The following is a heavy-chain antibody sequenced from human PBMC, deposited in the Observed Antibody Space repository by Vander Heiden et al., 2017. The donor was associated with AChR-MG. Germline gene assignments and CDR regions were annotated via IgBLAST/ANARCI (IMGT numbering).Heavy chain of an antibody. CDR1: GGSFSGYY. CDR3: ARGRQLVRYYFDY. CDR2: INHSGST. J-gene: IGHJ4*01. Sequence: QVQLQQWGAGLLKPSETLSLTCAVYGGSFSGYYWSWIRQPPGKGLEWIGEINHSGSTNYNPALKSRVTISVDTSKNQFSLKLSSVTAADTAVYYCARGRQLVRYYFDYWGHGTLVTVSS. V-gene: IGHV4-34*01. D-gene: IGHD6-13*01.